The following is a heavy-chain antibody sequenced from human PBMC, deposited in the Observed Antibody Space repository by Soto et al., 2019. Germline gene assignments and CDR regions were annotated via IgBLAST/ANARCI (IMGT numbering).Heavy chain of an antibody. V-gene: IGHV3-30*18. CDR2: ISYDGSNK. D-gene: IGHD3-9*01. CDR3: EKDSGGYILTCYNRMDV. Sequence: QVQLVESGGGVVQPGRSLRLSCAASGFTFSSYGMHWVRQAPGKGLEWVAVISYDGSNKYYADSVKGRFTISRDNSKNTLYLQMNSLRAEDTAVYYCEKDSGGYILTCYNRMDVWGQGTTVTVSS. J-gene: IGHJ6*02. CDR1: GFTFSSYG.